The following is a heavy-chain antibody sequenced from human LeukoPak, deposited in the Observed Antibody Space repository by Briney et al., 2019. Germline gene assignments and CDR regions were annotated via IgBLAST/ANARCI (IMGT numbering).Heavy chain of an antibody. J-gene: IGHJ4*02. CDR1: GFTFSSYA. CDR3: AKETRSSFDY. D-gene: IGHD1-26*01. Sequence: GGSLRLSCAASGFTFSSYAMNWVRQAPGKGLEWVSGISNSGGSTYYADSVKGRFTISRDNSKNTLYLQMNSLRAEDTAVYYGAKETRSSFDYWGQGALVTVSS. CDR2: ISNSGGST. V-gene: IGHV3-23*01.